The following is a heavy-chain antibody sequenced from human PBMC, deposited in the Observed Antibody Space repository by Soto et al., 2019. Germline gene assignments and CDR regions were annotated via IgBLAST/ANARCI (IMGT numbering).Heavy chain of an antibody. CDR3: AKDTSSSPYYMDV. CDR1: GFTFSGYA. CDR2: ITGSTGTT. D-gene: IGHD2-2*01. Sequence: GGSLRLSCAVSGFTFSGYAMTWVRQAPGKGLEWVSEITGSTGTTYYADSVRGRFIISRDNSQNTLHLQMNSLRPEDTAVYYCAKDTSSSPYYMDVWGKGTTVTVSS. J-gene: IGHJ6*03. V-gene: IGHV3-23*01.